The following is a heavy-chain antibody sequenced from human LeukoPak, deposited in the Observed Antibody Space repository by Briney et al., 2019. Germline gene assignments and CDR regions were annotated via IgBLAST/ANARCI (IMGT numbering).Heavy chain of an antibody. V-gene: IGHV4-39*01. Sequence: SETLSLTCTVSGGSISSSSYYWGWIRQPPGKGLEWIGSIYYSGSTYYNPSLKSRVTISVDTSKNQFSLKLSSVTAADTAVYYCARQSGYSYGYSFDYWGQGTLVTVSS. J-gene: IGHJ4*02. CDR3: ARQSGYSYGYSFDY. CDR1: GGSISSSSYY. D-gene: IGHD5-18*01. CDR2: IYYSGST.